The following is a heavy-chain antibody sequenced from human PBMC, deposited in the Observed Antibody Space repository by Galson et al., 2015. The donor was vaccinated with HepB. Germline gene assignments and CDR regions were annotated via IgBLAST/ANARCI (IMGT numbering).Heavy chain of an antibody. J-gene: IGHJ4*02. CDR2: IYSGGST. CDR3: ASTQPALTQLDY. Sequence: SLRLSCAASGFTVSSNYMSWVRQAPGKGLEWVSVIYSGGSTYYADSVKGRFTISRDNSKNTLYLQMNSLRAEDTAVYYCASTQPALTQLDYWGQGTLVTVSS. V-gene: IGHV3-66*01. CDR1: GFTVSSNY. D-gene: IGHD2-21*02.